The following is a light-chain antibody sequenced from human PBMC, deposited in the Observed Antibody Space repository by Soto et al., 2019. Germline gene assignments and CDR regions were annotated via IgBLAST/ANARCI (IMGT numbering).Light chain of an antibody. J-gene: IGKJ3*01. CDR1: QSISSY. CDR2: AAS. V-gene: IGKV1-39*01. Sequence: DIQMTQSPSSLSASVGDRVTITCRASQSISSYLNWYQQKPGKAPKLLIYAASSLQSGVPSRLSGSESVTDFTITISSLQPEDFATYYCQQSYSSLTFGPGTKVYIK. CDR3: QQSYSSLT.